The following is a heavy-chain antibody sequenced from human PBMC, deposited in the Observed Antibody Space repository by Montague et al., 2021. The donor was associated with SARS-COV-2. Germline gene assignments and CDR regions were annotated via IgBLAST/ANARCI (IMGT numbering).Heavy chain of an antibody. CDR2: IYARGST. V-gene: IGHV4-4*08. D-gene: IGHD3-3*01. CDR3: ARDHNDFWSGYHRNCFDP. J-gene: IGHJ5*02. Sequence: IYARGSTNSNPSLESRVTISTDTSKNPFSLKLNSVTAADTAIYYCARDHNDFWSGYHRNCFDPWGQGNLVT.